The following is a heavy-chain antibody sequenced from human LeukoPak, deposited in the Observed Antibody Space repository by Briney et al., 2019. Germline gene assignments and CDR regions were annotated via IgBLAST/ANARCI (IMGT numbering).Heavy chain of an antibody. V-gene: IGHV3-11*04. D-gene: IGHD3-3*01. Sequence: GGSLRLSCAASGFTFSDYYMTWIRQAPGKGLEWVSYISSVGTTISYADSVKGRFTISRDNAQNSLSLQMNSLRAEDTAVYYCAREVTNTYYDFWSGYNSPHWFDPWGQGTLVTVSS. CDR1: GFTFSDYY. CDR3: AREVTNTYYDFWSGYNSPHWFDP. CDR2: ISSVGTTI. J-gene: IGHJ5*02.